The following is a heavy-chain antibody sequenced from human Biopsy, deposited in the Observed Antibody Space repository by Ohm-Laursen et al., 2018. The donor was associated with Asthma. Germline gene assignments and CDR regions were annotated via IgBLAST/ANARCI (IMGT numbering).Heavy chain of an antibody. D-gene: IGHD6-19*01. Sequence: SLRLSCTAPGFTFSKYGMHWVRQAPGKGLEWVALIWNDGNKNYYADSVKGRFTISRDNSENTVSLQMNSLTTADTAVYYCARSKVAGRSYYFDYWGQGTLVTVSS. J-gene: IGHJ4*02. CDR3: ARSKVAGRSYYFDY. CDR2: IWNDGNKN. V-gene: IGHV3-33*01. CDR1: GFTFSKYG.